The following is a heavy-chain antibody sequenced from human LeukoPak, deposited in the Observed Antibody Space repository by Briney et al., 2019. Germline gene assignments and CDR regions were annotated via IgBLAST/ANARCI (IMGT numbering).Heavy chain of an antibody. CDR2: IRYDGSNK. CDR3: AKDLLRYSYGFSAFDI. Sequence: GGSLRLSCVASGSTFSTYWMSWVRQAPGKGLEWVAFIRYDGSNKYYADSVKGRFTISRDNSKNTLYLQMNSLRAEDTAVYYCAKDLLRYSYGFSAFDIWGQGTMVTVSS. J-gene: IGHJ3*02. D-gene: IGHD5-18*01. CDR1: GSTFSTYW. V-gene: IGHV3-30*02.